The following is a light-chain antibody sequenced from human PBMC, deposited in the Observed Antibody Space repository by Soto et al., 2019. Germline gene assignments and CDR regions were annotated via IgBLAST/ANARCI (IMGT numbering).Light chain of an antibody. CDR3: LQHNTYPYS. CDR1: QGIRNH. J-gene: IGKJ2*03. Sequence: DMQMTQSPSALSASVGDRVTITCQARQGIRNHLGSYQWKPGKDPERLIYAATSLQGEVPSRFSSSGSGTEFTFTISSLQPEDFATYYCLQHNTYPYSFDQGTKLQFQ. V-gene: IGKV1-17*01. CDR2: AAT.